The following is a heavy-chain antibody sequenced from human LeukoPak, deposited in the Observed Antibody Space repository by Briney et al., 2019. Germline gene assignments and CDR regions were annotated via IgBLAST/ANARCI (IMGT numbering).Heavy chain of an antibody. V-gene: IGHV1-2*02. CDR1: GCTFTGYY. CDR3: ARTSIYYYGMDV. CDR2: INPNSGGT. J-gene: IGHJ6*02. Sequence: ASVKVPCKASGCTFTGYYMHWVRQAPGQGLEWMGWINPNSGGTNYAQKFQGRVTMTRDTSISTAYMELSRLRSDDTAVYYCARTSIYYYGMDVWGQGTTVTVSS. D-gene: IGHD2-21*01.